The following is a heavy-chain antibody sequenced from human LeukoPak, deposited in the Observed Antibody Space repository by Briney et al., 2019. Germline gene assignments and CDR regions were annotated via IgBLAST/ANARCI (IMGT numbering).Heavy chain of an antibody. Sequence: PGGSLRLSCAASGFTFSSYSMNWVRQAPGKGLEWVSYISSSSSTIYYADSVKGRFTISRDNAKNSLYLQMNSLRDEDTAVYYCASAASYSTTYGMDVWGQGTTVTVSS. CDR2: ISSSSSTI. CDR3: ASAASYSTTYGMDV. J-gene: IGHJ6*02. CDR1: GFTFSSYS. V-gene: IGHV3-48*02. D-gene: IGHD4-4*01.